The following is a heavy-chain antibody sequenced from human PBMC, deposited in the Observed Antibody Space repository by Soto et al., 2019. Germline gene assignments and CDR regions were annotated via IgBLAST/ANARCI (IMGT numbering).Heavy chain of an antibody. J-gene: IGHJ6*02. V-gene: IGHV1-2*04. CDR3: ARGLTPLLTEDYYYYGMDV. Sequence: ASVKVSCKASGYTFTGYYMHWVRQAPGQGLEWMGWINPNSGGTNYAQKFQGWVTMTRDTSISTAYMELSRLRSDDTAVYYCARGLTPLLTEDYYYYGMDVWGQGTTVTVSS. CDR1: GYTFTGYY. CDR2: INPNSGGT.